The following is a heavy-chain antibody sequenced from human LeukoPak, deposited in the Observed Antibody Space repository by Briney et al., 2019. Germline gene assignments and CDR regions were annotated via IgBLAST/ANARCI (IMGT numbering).Heavy chain of an antibody. D-gene: IGHD3-22*01. V-gene: IGHV3-66*01. Sequence: GGSLRLSCAASGFTVSSDYMGWVRQAPEKGLEWVSLISSGGSTYYADSLKGRFTISRDNSKNTLYLQMNSLRAEDTAVYYCAKGSYDSSGYYPVPYYFDYWGRGTLVTVSS. J-gene: IGHJ4*02. CDR1: GFTVSSDY. CDR3: AKGSYDSSGYYPVPYYFDY. CDR2: ISSGGST.